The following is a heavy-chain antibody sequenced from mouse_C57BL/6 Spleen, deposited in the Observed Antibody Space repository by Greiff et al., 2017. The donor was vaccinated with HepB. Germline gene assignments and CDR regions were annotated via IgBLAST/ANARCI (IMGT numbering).Heavy chain of an antibody. V-gene: IGHV5-9*01. J-gene: IGHJ2*01. CDR2: ISGGGGNT. Sequence: EVQGVESGGGLVKPGGSLKLSCAASGFTFSSYTMSWVRQTPEKRLEWVATISGGGGNTYYPDSVKGRFTISRDNAKNTLYLQMSSLRSEDTALYYCARRSYDGYSFDYWGQGTTLTVSS. D-gene: IGHD2-3*01. CDR1: GFTFSSYT. CDR3: ARRSYDGYSFDY.